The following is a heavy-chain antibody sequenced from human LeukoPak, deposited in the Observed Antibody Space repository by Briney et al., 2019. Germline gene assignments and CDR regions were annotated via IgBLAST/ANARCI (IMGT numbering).Heavy chain of an antibody. D-gene: IGHD6-25*01. CDR1: GYSISSGYY. V-gene: IGHV4-38-2*01. Sequence: SETLSLTCAVSGYSISSGYYWGWIRQPPGKGLEWIGSIYHSGSTYYNPSLKSRVTISVDTSKNQFSLKLSSVTAADTAVYYCARVAPGTTTKKGDWFAPWGQGTLVTVSS. CDR3: ARVAPGTTTKKGDWFAP. J-gene: IGHJ5*02. CDR2: IYHSGST.